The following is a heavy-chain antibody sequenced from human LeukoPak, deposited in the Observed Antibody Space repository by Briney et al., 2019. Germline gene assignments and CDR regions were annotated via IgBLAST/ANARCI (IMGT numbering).Heavy chain of an antibody. D-gene: IGHD5-18*01. CDR3: ARGGGYSYGPPFDY. CDR2: INHSGST. Sequence: SETLSLTCAVYGGSFSGYYWSWIRQPPGKGLEWIGVINHSGSTNYNPSLKSRVTISVDTSKNQFSLKLSSVTAADTAVYYCARGGGYSYGPPFDYWGQGTLVTVSS. CDR1: GGSFSGYY. J-gene: IGHJ4*02. V-gene: IGHV4-34*01.